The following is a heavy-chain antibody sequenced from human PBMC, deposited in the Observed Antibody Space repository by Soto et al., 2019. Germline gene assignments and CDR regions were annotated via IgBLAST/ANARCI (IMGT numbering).Heavy chain of an antibody. CDR1: GGTFSSYA. CDR3: ARGPRRYCSSTSCYVPFDY. V-gene: IGHV1-69*13. D-gene: IGHD2-2*01. CDR2: IIPIFGTA. Sequence: SVKVSCKASGGTFSSYAISWVRQAPGQGLEWMGGIIPIFGTANYAQKFQGRVTITADESTSTAYMELSSLRSEDTAVYYCARGPRRYCSSTSCYVPFDYWGQGTLVTVSS. J-gene: IGHJ4*02.